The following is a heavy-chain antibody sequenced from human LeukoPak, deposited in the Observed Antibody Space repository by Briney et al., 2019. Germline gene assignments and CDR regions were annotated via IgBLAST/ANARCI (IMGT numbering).Heavy chain of an antibody. J-gene: IGHJ6*03. D-gene: IGHD2-2*01. V-gene: IGHV4-30-2*01. CDR1: GGSISSGGYY. CDR3: AREAAVVVSLADYYYYMDV. CDR2: IYHSGST. Sequence: PSQTLSLTCTVSGGSISSGGYYWSWIRQPPGKGLEWIGYIYHSGSTYYNPSLKSRVTISVDRSKNQFSLKLSSVTAADTAVYYCAREAAVVVSLADYYYYMDVWGKGTTVTVSS.